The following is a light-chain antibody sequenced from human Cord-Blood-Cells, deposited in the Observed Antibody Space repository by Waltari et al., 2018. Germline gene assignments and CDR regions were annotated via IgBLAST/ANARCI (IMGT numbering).Light chain of an antibody. Sequence: SSELTQDPAVSVALGQTVRITCQGDSLRRYYARWYQQKPGQAPLLVIYGKNNRPSGIPDRFSGSSSGNTASLTITGAQAEDEADYYCNSRDSSGNRVFGGGTKLTVL. CDR2: GKN. CDR1: SLRRYY. CDR3: NSRDSSGNRV. V-gene: IGLV3-19*01. J-gene: IGLJ2*01.